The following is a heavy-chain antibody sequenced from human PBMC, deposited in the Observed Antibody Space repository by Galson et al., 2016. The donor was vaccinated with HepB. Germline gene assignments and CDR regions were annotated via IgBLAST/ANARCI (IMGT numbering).Heavy chain of an antibody. D-gene: IGHD3-10*01. CDR3: AKDGGRGGGSAFDI. V-gene: IGHV3-23*01. CDR2: ISGSGDNT. Sequence: SLRLSCAASGFTFGNYAMSWVRQAPGKGLEWVSAISGSGDNTYYADSVKGRFTISRDNSKNTLSLQMNSLRAEDTALYYCAKDGGRGGGSAFDIWGQGTMVTVSA. J-gene: IGHJ3*02. CDR1: GFTFGNYA.